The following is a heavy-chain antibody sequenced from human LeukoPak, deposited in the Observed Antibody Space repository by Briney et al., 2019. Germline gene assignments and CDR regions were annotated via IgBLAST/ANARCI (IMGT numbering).Heavy chain of an antibody. V-gene: IGHV1-46*01. CDR1: GYTFTSYY. CDR3: ARVPINCSGGSCNWFDP. Sequence: ASVKVSCKASGYTFTSYYMHWVRQAPGQGLEWMGIINPSGGSTSCAQKFQGRVTMTRDTSTSTVYMELSSLRSEDTAVYYCARVPINCSGGSCNWFDPWGQGTLVTVSS. D-gene: IGHD2-15*01. CDR2: INPSGGST. J-gene: IGHJ5*02.